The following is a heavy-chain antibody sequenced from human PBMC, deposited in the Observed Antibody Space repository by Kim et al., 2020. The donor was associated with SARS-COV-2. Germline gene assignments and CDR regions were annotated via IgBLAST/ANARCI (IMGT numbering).Heavy chain of an antibody. CDR1: GFTFSDYY. CDR3: ARERGYYYDYVWGSYPTHYDY. Sequence: GSLRLSCAASGFTFSDYYMSWIRQAPGKGLEWVSYISSSSSYTNYADSVKGRFTISRDNAKNSLYLQMNSLRAEDTAVYYCARERGYYYDYVWGSYPTHYDYWGQGTLVTVSS. CDR2: ISSSSSYT. J-gene: IGHJ4*02. V-gene: IGHV3-11*06. D-gene: IGHD3-16*02.